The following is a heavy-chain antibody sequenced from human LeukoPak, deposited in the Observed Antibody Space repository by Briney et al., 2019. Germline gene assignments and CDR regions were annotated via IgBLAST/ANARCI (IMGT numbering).Heavy chain of an antibody. Sequence: PGGSLRLSCAAPGLTFSSSWMSGVPQAPGKGLEWVALINKEASEKYSVDSVKGRFTISRDNAKTSLYLQMNSLRAEDTAVYYCARDTDYAFDVWGQGTMVTVSS. CDR3: ARDTDYAFDV. J-gene: IGHJ3*01. CDR1: GLTFSSSW. V-gene: IGHV3-7*01. CDR2: INKEASEK.